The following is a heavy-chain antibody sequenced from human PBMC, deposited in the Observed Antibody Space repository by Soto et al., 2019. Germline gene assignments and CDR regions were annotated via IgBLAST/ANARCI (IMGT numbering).Heavy chain of an antibody. CDR2: IIPIFGTA. J-gene: IGHJ6*02. V-gene: IGHV1-69*01. Sequence: QVQLVQSGAEVKEPGSSVKVSCKASGGTFSSYAISWVRQAPGQGLEWMAGIIPIFGTANYAQKFQGRVTITADESTSTAYMELSSLRSEDTAVYYCARDLGIVVVPAAITYYGMDVWGQGTTVTVSS. CDR1: GGTFSSYA. CDR3: ARDLGIVVVPAAITYYGMDV. D-gene: IGHD2-2*03.